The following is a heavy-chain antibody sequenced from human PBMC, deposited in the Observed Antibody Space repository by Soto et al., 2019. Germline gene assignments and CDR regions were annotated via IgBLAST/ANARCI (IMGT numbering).Heavy chain of an antibody. J-gene: IGHJ4*02. CDR2: INPSGGST. CDR1: GYTFTSYY. CDR3: ARAPVDTAMIYNFDY. V-gene: IGHV1-46*01. D-gene: IGHD5-18*01. Sequence: ASVKVSCKASGYTFTSYYMHWVRQAPGQGLEWMGIINPSGGSTSYAQKFQGRVTMTRDTSTSTVYMELGSLRSEDTAVYYCARAPVDTAMIYNFDYWGQGTLVTVSS.